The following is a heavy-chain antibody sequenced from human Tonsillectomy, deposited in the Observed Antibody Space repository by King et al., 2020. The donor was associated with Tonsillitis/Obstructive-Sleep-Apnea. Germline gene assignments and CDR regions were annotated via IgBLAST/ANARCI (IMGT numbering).Heavy chain of an antibody. D-gene: IGHD5-18*01. CDR3: ARAGGYTSGVGFEY. V-gene: IGHV3-33*01. Sequence: VQLVESGGGVVQPGRSLRLSCAASGFIFSSYGMHWVRQAPGKGLEWVAVIWYDGSNKKYGDSVKGRFTISRDNSKNTLYLQMNSLRAEDTAVYFCARAGGYTSGVGFEYWGQGTLVTVSS. CDR2: IWYDGSNK. CDR1: GFIFSSYG. J-gene: IGHJ4*02.